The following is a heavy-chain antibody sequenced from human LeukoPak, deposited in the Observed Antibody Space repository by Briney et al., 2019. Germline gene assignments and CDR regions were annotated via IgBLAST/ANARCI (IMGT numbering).Heavy chain of an antibody. J-gene: IGHJ6*02. V-gene: IGHV3-23*01. CDR3: AKVQNVGFSMDV. CDR1: GFTFSNYA. CDR2: TSGSGDTT. D-gene: IGHD1-26*01. Sequence: TGGSLRLSCAASGFTFSNYAMTWVRQAPGKGLEWVSGTSGSGDTTYYADSVKGRFTVSRDNSKITLYLQMKSLRADDTAVYYCAKVQNVGFSMDVWGQGTTVTVSS.